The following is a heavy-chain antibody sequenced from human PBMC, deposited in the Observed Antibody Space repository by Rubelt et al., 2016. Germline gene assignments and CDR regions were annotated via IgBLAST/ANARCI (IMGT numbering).Heavy chain of an antibody. CDR1: GDSITSSSYY. CDR2: IYYHGGT. Sequence: QPQLQESGPGLVTPSETLSLTCTVFGDSITSSSYYWGWLRRPPGQGLEYIGYIYYHGGTHYNPSLQSHVTISADPSKNHLSLKLMSVTAAETAVYYCARERRDPYYNYYYMDVGGRGTTVTVSS. V-gene: IGHV4-61*03. J-gene: IGHJ6*03. CDR3: ARERRDPYYNYYYMDV.